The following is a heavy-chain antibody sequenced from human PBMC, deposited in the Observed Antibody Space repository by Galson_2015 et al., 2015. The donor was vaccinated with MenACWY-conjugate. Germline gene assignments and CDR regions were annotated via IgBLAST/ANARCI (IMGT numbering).Heavy chain of an antibody. D-gene: IGHD2-8*01. CDR2: IKSKADGETI. J-gene: IGHJ4*02. CDR1: DFTFSNAW. V-gene: IGHV3-15*01. CDR3: VRGTNDWKGVDY. Sequence: SLRLSCAVSDFTFSNAWMSWVRQAPGKGLEWVGRIKSKADGETIDYAASVKGRFTISRDNAKNTLFLQMNRLRTEDTAVYYCVRGTNDWKGVDYWGQGTLVNVSS.